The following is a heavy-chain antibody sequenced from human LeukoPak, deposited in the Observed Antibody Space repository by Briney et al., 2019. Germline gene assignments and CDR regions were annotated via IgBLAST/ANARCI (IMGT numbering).Heavy chain of an antibody. CDR1: GGSISSSSYY. CDR3: ARDRLETATVPLDY. V-gene: IGHV4-39*02. CDR2: IYYSGST. J-gene: IGHJ4*02. Sequence: SETLSLTCTVSGGSISSSSYYWGWIRQPPGKGLEWIGSIYYSGSTYYNPSLKSRVTISVDTSKNQFSLKLSSVTAADTAVYYCARDRLETATVPLDYWGQGTLVTASS. D-gene: IGHD5-24*01.